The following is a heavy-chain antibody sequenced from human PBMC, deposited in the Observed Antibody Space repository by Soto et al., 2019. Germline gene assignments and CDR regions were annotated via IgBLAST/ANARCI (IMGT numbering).Heavy chain of an antibody. Sequence: GASVRFSCNASGYTFTSYTMHWVRQAPGQMLECMGWINAGNGDAKYXXKFQGRVXXTGDAAASIAXMELSXRGCEDTAVYYCARGVGGSDYWGQGTLVTVSS. J-gene: IGHJ4*02. CDR1: GYTFTSYT. D-gene: IGHD1-26*01. CDR2: INAGNGDA. V-gene: IGHV1-3*01. CDR3: ARGVGGSDY.